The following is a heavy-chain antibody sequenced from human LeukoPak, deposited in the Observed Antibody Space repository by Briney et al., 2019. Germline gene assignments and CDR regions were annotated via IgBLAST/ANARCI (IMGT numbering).Heavy chain of an antibody. D-gene: IGHD5-18*01. CDR3: ARSDTAMGNYYYYGMDV. CDR2: IYYSGST. V-gene: IGHV4-59*01. Sequence: PSETLSLTCTVSGGSISSYYWSWIRQTPGKGLEWIGYIYYSGSTNYNPSLKSRVTISVDTSKNQFSLKLSSVTAADTAVYYCARSDTAMGNYYYYGMDVWGQGTTVTVSS. CDR1: GGSISSYY. J-gene: IGHJ6*02.